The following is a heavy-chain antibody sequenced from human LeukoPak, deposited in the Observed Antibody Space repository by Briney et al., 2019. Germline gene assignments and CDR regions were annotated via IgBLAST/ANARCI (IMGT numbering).Heavy chain of an antibody. CDR3: ARDKTGYNYFDY. D-gene: IGHD5-24*01. CDR2: IYYSGST. J-gene: IGHJ4*02. V-gene: IGHV4-31*03. CDR1: GGSISSGGYY. Sequence: SETLSLTCTVSGGSISSGGYYWSWIRQHPGKGLEWIGYIYYSGSTYYNPSLKSRVTISVDTSKNQFSLKLSSVTAADTAVYYCARDKTGYNYFDYWGQGTLVTVSS.